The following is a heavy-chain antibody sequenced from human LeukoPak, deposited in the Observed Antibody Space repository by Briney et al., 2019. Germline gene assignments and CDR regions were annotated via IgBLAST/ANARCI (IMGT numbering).Heavy chain of an antibody. CDR2: IYYSGST. J-gene: IGHJ6*04. V-gene: IGHV4-61*05. D-gene: IGHD1-26*01. Sequence: SETLSLTCTVSGGSISSSSYYWGWIRQPPGQGLEWIGYIYYSGSTNYNPSLKRRVTISVDTSKNQFSLKLSSVTAAGPAVYCCAGGGGVLLLLVWGKGTTVTVSS. CDR1: GGSISSSSYY. CDR3: AGGGGVLLLLV.